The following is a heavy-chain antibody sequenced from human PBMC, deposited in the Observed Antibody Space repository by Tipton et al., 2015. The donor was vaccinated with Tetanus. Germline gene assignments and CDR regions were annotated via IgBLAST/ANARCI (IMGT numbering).Heavy chain of an antibody. CDR3: ARASYGFPKKGPFDS. CDR2: ISNSGRT. Sequence: TLSLTCTVSGDSVRSGDYQWNWIRQSPGKGLEWLAYISNSGRTNSNYDLKSRISISRDTSKNQFSLSLTSVTAADTAVYYCARASYGFPKKGPFDSWGQGALVIVSS. V-gene: IGHV4-61*08. J-gene: IGHJ4*02. D-gene: IGHD3-3*01. CDR1: GDSVRSGDYQ.